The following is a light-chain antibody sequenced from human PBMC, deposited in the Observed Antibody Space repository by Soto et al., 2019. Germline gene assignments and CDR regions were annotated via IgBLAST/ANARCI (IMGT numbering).Light chain of an antibody. Sequence: QSALTQPPSASGSPGQSVTISCTGTSSDIGGYKYVSWYQQHPGKAPKLIIYEVNERPSGVPDRFSGSKSGNTASLTVSGLRAEDEADYYCSSYVASNNLRVFGTGTKVTVL. CDR1: SSDIGGYKY. J-gene: IGLJ1*01. V-gene: IGLV2-8*01. CDR3: SSYVASNNLRV. CDR2: EVN.